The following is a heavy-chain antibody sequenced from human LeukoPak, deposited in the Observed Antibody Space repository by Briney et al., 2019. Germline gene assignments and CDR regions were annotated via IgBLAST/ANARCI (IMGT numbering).Heavy chain of an antibody. CDR2: IWYDGSNK. CDR3: ARTNERYSNYNLFDY. Sequence: GRSLRLSCAASGFTFNNYGMHWVRQAPDKGLEWVAVIWYDGSNKYYADSVKGRFIISRDNSENTLYLQMNSLRAEDTAVYYCARTNERYSNYNLFDYWGQGTLVTVSS. J-gene: IGHJ4*02. V-gene: IGHV3-33*01. D-gene: IGHD4-11*01. CDR1: GFTFNNYG.